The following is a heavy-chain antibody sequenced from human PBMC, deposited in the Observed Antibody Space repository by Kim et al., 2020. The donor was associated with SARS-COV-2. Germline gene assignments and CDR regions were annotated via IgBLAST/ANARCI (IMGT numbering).Heavy chain of an antibody. CDR2: SYNGGST. CDR1: GGSISIFY. D-gene: IGHD3-10*01. J-gene: IGHJ4*02. Sequence: SETLSLTCTVSGGSISIFYWSWVRQPPGKGLEWIGYSYNGGSTDYNPSLKSRVTISVDPSKNQFSLELTSMSAAAPAVYYCVRDRELSFWGRGTLVTVSS. V-gene: IGHV4-59*01. CDR3: VRDRELSF.